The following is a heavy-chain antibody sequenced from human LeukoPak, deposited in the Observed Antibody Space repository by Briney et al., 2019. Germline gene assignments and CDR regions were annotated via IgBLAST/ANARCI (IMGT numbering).Heavy chain of an antibody. CDR2: INWNGGGT. CDR1: GFTFKDYG. Sequence: PGGSLRLSCAATGFTFKDYGMHWVRQPPGKGLEWVSSINWNGGGTDYAASVKGRFTTSRDNAKNSLYLQLSSLRPEDTALYYCAKHMRATNTYSFFGLDVWGQGTTVTVSS. D-gene: IGHD1-26*01. CDR3: AKHMRATNTYSFFGLDV. V-gene: IGHV3-9*01. J-gene: IGHJ6*02.